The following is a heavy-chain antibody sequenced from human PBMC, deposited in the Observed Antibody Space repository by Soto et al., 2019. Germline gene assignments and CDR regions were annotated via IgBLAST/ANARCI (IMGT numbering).Heavy chain of an antibody. CDR1: GLTFEHTG. J-gene: IGHJ4*02. CDR2: ISWDSKTI. CDR3: HAAGSGCEFF. Sequence: EVQLVESGGDLVQPGRSLRLSCVASGLTFEHTGMHWVRQAPGKGLAWVAGISWDSKTIAYADSVKGRFAISRDNAKKSLSLQMRSLRTEDTALYYCHAAGSGCEFFWGQGTHVTVSS. D-gene: IGHD3-10*01. V-gene: IGHV3-9*01.